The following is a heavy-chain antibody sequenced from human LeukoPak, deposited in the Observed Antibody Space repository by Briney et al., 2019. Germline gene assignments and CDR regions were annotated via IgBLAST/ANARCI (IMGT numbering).Heavy chain of an antibody. CDR3: AKVMPPGRIRFYSYYMDV. D-gene: IGHD2-15*01. Sequence: GGSLRLSCAASGFTFSSYWMSWVRQAPGKGLEWVSIIYSDGSTYYADSVKGRFTISRDNSKNTLYLQMNGLGAEDTAVYYCAKVMPPGRIRFYSYYMDVWGKGTTVTVS. CDR1: GFTFSSYW. V-gene: IGHV3-53*01. CDR2: IYSDGST. J-gene: IGHJ6*03.